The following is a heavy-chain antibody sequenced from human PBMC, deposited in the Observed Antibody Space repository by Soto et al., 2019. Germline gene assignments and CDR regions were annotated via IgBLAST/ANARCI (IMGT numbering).Heavy chain of an antibody. CDR2: IYRDYDK. D-gene: IGHD3-10*01. V-gene: IGHV2-5*02. CDR3: AHRDGNMVRGVISFDY. CDR1: EFSISTSGAG. J-gene: IGHJ4*02. Sequence: QITLKESGHTLVKPTQTLTLTCIFSEFSISTSGAGVGWIRQPPGKALESLALIYRDYDKRYSPILQSRLTITKDTSKNQVVLTMTNMDPVDTATYYCAHRDGNMVRGVISFDYWGQGTLVTVSS.